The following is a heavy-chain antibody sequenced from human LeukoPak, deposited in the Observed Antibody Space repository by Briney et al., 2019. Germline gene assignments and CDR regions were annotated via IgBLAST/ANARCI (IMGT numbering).Heavy chain of an antibody. CDR2: INAGNGNT. Sequence: ASVTVSCKASGYTFTSYAMHWVRQAPGQRLEWMGWINAGNGNTKYSQKFQGRVTITRDTSASTAYMELSSLRSEDTAVYYCAREGAGYSYGYLGFDYWGQGTLVTVSS. CDR1: GYTFTSYA. D-gene: IGHD5-18*01. J-gene: IGHJ4*02. CDR3: AREGAGYSYGYLGFDY. V-gene: IGHV1-3*01.